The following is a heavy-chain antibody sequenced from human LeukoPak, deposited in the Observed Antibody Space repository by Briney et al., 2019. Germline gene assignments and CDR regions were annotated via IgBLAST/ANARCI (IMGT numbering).Heavy chain of an antibody. CDR3: VKSGYSSSSDVDY. V-gene: IGHV3-64D*09. Sequence: PGGSLRLSCSVSGFTFSSYATHWVRQAPGKGLQFLSSINSNGGSTYYADSVKGRFTISRDNSKSKLYLQMNRLRSEDTAVYYCVKSGYSSSSDVDYWGQGTLVTVSS. CDR1: GFTFSSYA. CDR2: INSNGGST. D-gene: IGHD5-12*01. J-gene: IGHJ4*02.